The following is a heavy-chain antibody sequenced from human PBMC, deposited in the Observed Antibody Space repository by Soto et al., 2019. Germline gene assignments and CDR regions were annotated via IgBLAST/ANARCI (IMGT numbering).Heavy chain of an antibody. J-gene: IGHJ4*02. CDR2: IYWNDDK. D-gene: IGHD1-26*01. CDR3: AHRPPGEWELLLFDY. Sequence: GSGPTQVNPTQTLTLTCTFSGFSLSTSAGDVGGVRQPPGKALEWLALIYWNDDKRYSPSLTSRLTITKDTSKNQAALTMTNMDPVDTATYFCAHRPPGEWELLLFDYWGQGTLVTAPS. CDR1: GFSLSTSAGD. V-gene: IGHV2-5*01.